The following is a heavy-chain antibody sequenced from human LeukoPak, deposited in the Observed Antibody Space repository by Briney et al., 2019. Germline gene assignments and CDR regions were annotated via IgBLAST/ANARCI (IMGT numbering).Heavy chain of an antibody. Sequence: GGSLRLSCAASGFTFSSYSMNWVRQAPGKGLEWVSYISSSSSTIYYADSVRGRFTISRDDAKNSLYLQMNSLRAEDTAVYYCASWSDYYDSSGDAFDIWGQGTTVTVSS. CDR2: ISSSSSTI. CDR1: GFTFSSYS. V-gene: IGHV3-48*04. D-gene: IGHD3-22*01. J-gene: IGHJ3*02. CDR3: ASWSDYYDSSGDAFDI.